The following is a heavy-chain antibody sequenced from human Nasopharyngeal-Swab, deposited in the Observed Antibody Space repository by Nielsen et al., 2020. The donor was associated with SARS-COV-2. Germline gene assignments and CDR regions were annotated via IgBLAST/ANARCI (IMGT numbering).Heavy chain of an antibody. J-gene: IGHJ6*03. D-gene: IGHD6-19*01. Sequence: SETLSLTCTVSGGSISGYSWSWVRRPPGKGLEWIGDIHYRGSIKNKSSLNGRLTMSLDMSRNQFSLRLNSVTAADTAVYYCARREAVAGTYYYHMDVWGKGTTVTVSS. CDR2: IHYRGSI. V-gene: IGHV4-59*08. CDR3: ARREAVAGTYYYHMDV. CDR1: GGSISGYS.